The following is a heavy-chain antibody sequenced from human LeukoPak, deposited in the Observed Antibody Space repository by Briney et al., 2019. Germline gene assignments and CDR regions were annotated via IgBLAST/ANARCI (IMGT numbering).Heavy chain of an antibody. CDR3: ARDRRILYYDY. CDR1: GGSISSYY. D-gene: IGHD2-15*01. Sequence: SETLSLTCTVSGGSISSYYWSWIRQPPGKGLEWIGYIYYSGSTNYNPSLKSRVTTSVDTSKNQFSLKLSSVTAADTAVYYCARDRRILYYDYWGQGTLVTVSS. J-gene: IGHJ4*02. V-gene: IGHV4-59*01. CDR2: IYYSGST.